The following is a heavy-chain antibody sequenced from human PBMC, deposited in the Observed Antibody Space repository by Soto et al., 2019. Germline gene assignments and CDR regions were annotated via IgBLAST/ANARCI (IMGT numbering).Heavy chain of an antibody. Sequence: GGSLRLSCAASGFTFSSYAMSWVRQAPGKGLEWVSAISGSGGSTYYADSVKGRFTISRDNSKNTLYLQMNSLRAEDTAVYYCAKVTTYYYGSGSYSHYWGRGTLVTVSS. V-gene: IGHV3-23*01. D-gene: IGHD3-10*01. CDR1: GFTFSSYA. CDR2: ISGSGGST. CDR3: AKVTTYYYGSGSYSHY. J-gene: IGHJ4*02.